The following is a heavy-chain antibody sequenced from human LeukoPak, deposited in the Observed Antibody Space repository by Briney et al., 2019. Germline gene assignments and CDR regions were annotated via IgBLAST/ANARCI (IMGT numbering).Heavy chain of an antibody. CDR3: ARDPGYSSSWYGGLSHELDY. V-gene: IGHV3-53*01. D-gene: IGHD6-13*01. CDR2: LYIGGNT. Sequence: GGSLRLSCAASGLTFNNNYMNWVRQAPGKGLEWVSALYIGGNTYYADSVKGRFTISRDNSKNTLYPQMSSLRAEDTAVYYCARDPGYSSSWYGGLSHELDYWGQGTLVTVSS. CDR1: GLTFNNNY. J-gene: IGHJ4*02.